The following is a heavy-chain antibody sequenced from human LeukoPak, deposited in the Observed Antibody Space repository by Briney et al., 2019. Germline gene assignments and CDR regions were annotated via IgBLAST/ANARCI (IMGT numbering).Heavy chain of an antibody. CDR1: GFTFSSYG. V-gene: IGHV3-30*18. D-gene: IGHD6-19*01. Sequence: PGGSLRLSCAASGFTFSSYGMHWVRQAPGKGLEWVAVISYDGSNKYYADSAKGRFTISRDNSKNTLYLQMNSLRAEDTAVYYCAKPSGGQWLVLDYWGQGTLVTVSS. CDR3: AKPSGGQWLVLDY. CDR2: ISYDGSNK. J-gene: IGHJ4*02.